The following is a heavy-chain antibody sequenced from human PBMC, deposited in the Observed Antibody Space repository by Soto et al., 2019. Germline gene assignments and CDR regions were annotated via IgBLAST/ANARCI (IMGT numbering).Heavy chain of an antibody. D-gene: IGHD1-26*01. CDR2: IYYSGST. CDR3: ARSRISGSYYLGHAFDI. V-gene: IGHV4-59*01. Sequence: SETLSLTCTVSGGSISSYYWSWIRQPPGKGLEWIGYIYYSGSTNYNPSLKSRVTISVDTSRNQFSLKLSSVTAADTAVYYCARSRISGSYYLGHAFDIWGQGTMVTVSS. J-gene: IGHJ3*02. CDR1: GGSISSYY.